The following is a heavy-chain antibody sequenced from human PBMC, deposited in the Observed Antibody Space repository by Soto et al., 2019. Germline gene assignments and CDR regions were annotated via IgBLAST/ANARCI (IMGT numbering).Heavy chain of an antibody. D-gene: IGHD2-21*02. CDR2: IIPISDTV. Sequence: QVQLVQSGAEVKKPGSSVKVSCKISGGTFSSYAISWVRQAPGQGVEWMGGIIPISDTVNYAQKFQGKFTITADTPTSTAYMDLSSLRSQDTDVYYCTIGRCRDGDCQPNYSYHMDVWGQGTTVTVSS. V-gene: IGHV1-69*06. CDR1: GGTFSSYA. J-gene: IGHJ6*02. CDR3: TIGRCRDGDCQPNYSYHMDV.